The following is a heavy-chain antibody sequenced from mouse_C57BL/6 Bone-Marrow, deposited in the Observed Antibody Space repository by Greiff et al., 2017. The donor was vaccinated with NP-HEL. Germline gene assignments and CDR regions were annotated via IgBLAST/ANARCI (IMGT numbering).Heavy chain of an antibody. CDR1: GYTFTSYW. D-gene: IGHD1-1*01. J-gene: IGHJ2*01. CDR2: IYPGSGSP. Sequence: QVQLQQPGAELVKPGASVKMSCKASGYTFTSYWITWVKQRPGQGLEWIGDIYPGSGSPNYNEKFKSKATLTVDTSSSTAYMQLSSLTSEDSAVYYCAREGLYYYGSSNYWGQGTTLTVSS. V-gene: IGHV1-55*01. CDR3: AREGLYYYGSSNY.